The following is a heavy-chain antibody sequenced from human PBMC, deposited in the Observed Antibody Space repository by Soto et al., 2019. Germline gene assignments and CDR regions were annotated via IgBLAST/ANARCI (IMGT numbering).Heavy chain of an antibody. D-gene: IGHD2-15*01. V-gene: IGHV4-39*01. CDR1: GGSISSSSYY. CDR3: ATHRRDFIVVVVAATAREAFGY. Sequence: QLQLQESGPGLVKPSETLSLTCTVSGGSISSSSYYWGWIRQPPGKGLEWIGSIYYSGSTYYNPSLKSRVTISVDTSKNQCSLKLSSVTAADTAVYYCATHRRDFIVVVVAATAREAFGYWGQGTLVTVSS. J-gene: IGHJ4*02. CDR2: IYYSGST.